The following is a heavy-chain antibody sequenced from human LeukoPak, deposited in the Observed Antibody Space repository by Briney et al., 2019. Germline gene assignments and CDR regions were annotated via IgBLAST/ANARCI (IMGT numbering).Heavy chain of an antibody. CDR1: GFTFSSYA. D-gene: IGHD2-2*01. Sequence: GGSLRLSCAASGFTFSSYALHWVRQAPGKGLEWVAVISYDGNNKHYADSVKGRFTISRDNSKNTLYLQMNSLRGEDTAVYYCARDAMTAGYFDYWGQGTLVTVSS. CDR3: ARDAMTAGYFDY. V-gene: IGHV3-30-3*01. J-gene: IGHJ4*02. CDR2: ISYDGNNK.